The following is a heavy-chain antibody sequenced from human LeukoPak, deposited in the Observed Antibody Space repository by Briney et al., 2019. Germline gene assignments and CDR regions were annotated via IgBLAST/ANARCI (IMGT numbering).Heavy chain of an antibody. V-gene: IGHV3-30*02. J-gene: IGHJ4*02. CDR3: AKLVLRYFDWLMDY. CDR2: IRYDGSNK. D-gene: IGHD3-9*01. Sequence: GGSLRLSCAASGFTFSSYGMHWVRQATGKGLEWVAFIRYDGSNKYYADSVKGRFTISRDNSKNTLYLQMNGLRAEDTAVYYCAKLVLRYFDWLMDYWGQGTLVTVST. CDR1: GFTFSSYG.